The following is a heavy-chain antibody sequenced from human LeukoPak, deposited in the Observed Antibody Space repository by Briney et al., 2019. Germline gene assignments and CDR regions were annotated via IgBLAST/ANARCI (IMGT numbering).Heavy chain of an antibody. CDR1: GFTFSSYA. J-gene: IGHJ4*02. CDR2: ISGSGVNT. Sequence: GGSLRLSCAASGFTFSSYAMKWVRQAPGKGLEWVSDISGSGVNTYYADSVKGRFTISRDNSKNTVYLQMQSLRAEDTALYYCATETADSPDYWGQGTLVTVSS. CDR3: ATETADSPDY. D-gene: IGHD3-22*01. V-gene: IGHV3-23*01.